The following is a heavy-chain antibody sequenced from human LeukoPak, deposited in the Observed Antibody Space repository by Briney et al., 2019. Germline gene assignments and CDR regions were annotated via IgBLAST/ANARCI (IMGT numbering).Heavy chain of an antibody. D-gene: IGHD3-3*01. V-gene: IGHV3-23*01. CDR2: ISGSGGST. CDR1: GFTFSSYA. CDR3: AKDPLLWSGYYFDY. Sequence: PGGSLRLSCAASGFTFSSYAMSWVRQAPGKGLEWVSAISGSGGSTYYADSVKGRSTISRDNSKNTLYLQMNSLRAEDTAVYYCAKDPLLWSGYYFDYWGQGTLVTVSS. J-gene: IGHJ4*02.